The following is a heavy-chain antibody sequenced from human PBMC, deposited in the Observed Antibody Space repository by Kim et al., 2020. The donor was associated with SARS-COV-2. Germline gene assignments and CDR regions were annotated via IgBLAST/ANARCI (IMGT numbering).Heavy chain of an antibody. CDR3: ARLASYCSGGSCDFDY. Sequence: SLKSRVTISVDTSKNQFSRKLSSVTAADTAVYYCARLASYCSGGSCDFDYWGQGTLVTVSS. V-gene: IGHV4-39*01. J-gene: IGHJ4*02. D-gene: IGHD2-15*01.